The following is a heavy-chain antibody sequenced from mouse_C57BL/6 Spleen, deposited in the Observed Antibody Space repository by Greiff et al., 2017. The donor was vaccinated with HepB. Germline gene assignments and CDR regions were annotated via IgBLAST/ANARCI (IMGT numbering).Heavy chain of an antibody. CDR3: ARPSYYYGSSYEAMDY. Sequence: VQLKESVAELVRPGASVKLSCTASGFNIKNTYMHWVKQRPEQGLEWIGRIDPANGNTKYAPKFQGTATITADTSSNTAYLQLSSLTSEDTAIYYCARPSYYYGSSYEAMDYWGQGTSVTVSS. J-gene: IGHJ4*01. V-gene: IGHV14-3*01. CDR1: GFNIKNTY. CDR2: IDPANGNT. D-gene: IGHD1-1*01.